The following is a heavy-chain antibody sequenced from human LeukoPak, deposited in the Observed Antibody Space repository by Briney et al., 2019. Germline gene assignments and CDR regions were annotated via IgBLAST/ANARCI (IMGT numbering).Heavy chain of an antibody. J-gene: IGHJ4*02. CDR3: ARGRGYYDSSGYKGHYFDY. Sequence: PSETLSLTCTVSGGSVSSGSYYWSWIRQPPGKGLEWIGYIYYSGSTNYNPSLKSRVTISVDTSKNQFSLKLSSVTAADTAVYYCARGRGYYDSSGYKGHYFDYWGQGTLVTVSS. V-gene: IGHV4-61*01. D-gene: IGHD3-22*01. CDR2: IYYSGST. CDR1: GGSVSSGSYY.